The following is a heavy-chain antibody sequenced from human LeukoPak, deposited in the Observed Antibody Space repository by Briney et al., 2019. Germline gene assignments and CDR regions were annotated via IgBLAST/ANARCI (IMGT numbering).Heavy chain of an antibody. CDR1: GYLFTRYY. D-gene: IGHD6-19*01. V-gene: IGHV1-2*02. CDR3: ARVVAVTGTPVYYMDV. Sequence: ASVKVSCKASGYLFTRYYMHWLRQAPGQGLEWMGWINPNSGGTNYAQKFQGRVTMTRDTSISTAYMDLNRLRYNRTDVYYCARVVAVTGTPVYYMDVWGKGATVTVSS. J-gene: IGHJ6*03. CDR2: INPNSGGT.